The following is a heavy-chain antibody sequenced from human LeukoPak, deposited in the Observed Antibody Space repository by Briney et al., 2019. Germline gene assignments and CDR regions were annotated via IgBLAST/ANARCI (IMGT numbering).Heavy chain of an antibody. V-gene: IGHV3-23*01. CDR2: ISGSGGDT. CDR3: TRGFRWFDP. Sequence: GGSLRLSCAASGFTFSSFAMIWVRQAPGEGLEWVSGISGSGGDTYYADSVRGRFTVSRDNAKNSLYLQMNSLRAEDTAVYYCTRGFRWFDPWGQGTLVTVSS. CDR1: GFTFSSFA. J-gene: IGHJ5*02.